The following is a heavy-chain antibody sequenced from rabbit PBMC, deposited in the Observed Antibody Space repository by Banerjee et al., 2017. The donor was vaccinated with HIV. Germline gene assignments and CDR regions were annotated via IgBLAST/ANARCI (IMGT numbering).Heavy chain of an antibody. V-gene: IGHV1S45*01. CDR1: GFSFSSSYW. D-gene: IGHD2-1*01. CDR3: ARGAGHADYGDASL. J-gene: IGHJ4*01. Sequence: QEQLEESGGDLVKPEGSLTLTCTASGFSFSSSYWICWVRQAPGKGLEWIACIDTHSSGSTYYANWAQGRFTISKSSSTTVTLQMTSLTAADTATYFCARGAGHADYGDASLWGPGTLVTVS. CDR2: IDTHSSGST.